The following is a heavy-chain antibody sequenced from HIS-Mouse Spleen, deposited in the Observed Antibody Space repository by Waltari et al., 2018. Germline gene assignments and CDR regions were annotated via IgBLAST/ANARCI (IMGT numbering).Heavy chain of an antibody. CDR3: AREYSSSSVYYYYYGMDV. CDR1: GGSISSSSYY. D-gene: IGHD6-6*01. V-gene: IGHV4-39*07. Sequence: QLQLQESGPGLVKPSETLSLTCTVSGGSISSSSYYWGWIRQPPGQGLEWIGSIYYSGRTYYNPSLRSRVTISVDTAKNQFSLKLSSVTAADTAVYYCAREYSSSSVYYYYYGMDVWGQGTTVTVSS. CDR2: IYYSGRT. J-gene: IGHJ6*02.